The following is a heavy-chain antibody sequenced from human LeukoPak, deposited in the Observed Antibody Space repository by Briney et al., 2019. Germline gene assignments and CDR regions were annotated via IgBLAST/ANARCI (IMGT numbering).Heavy chain of an antibody. Sequence: GGSLRLSCAASGFTFSTYWMHWVRHAPGKGLVWVSRINGDGSSTDYADSVKGRFTISRDNAKNTLYLQMNSLRAGDTAVYYCTRDEPSGSYYPVGCWGQGTLVTVSS. CDR3: TRDEPSGSYYPVGC. J-gene: IGHJ4*02. CDR2: INGDGSST. D-gene: IGHD1-26*01. CDR1: GFTFSTYW. V-gene: IGHV3-74*01.